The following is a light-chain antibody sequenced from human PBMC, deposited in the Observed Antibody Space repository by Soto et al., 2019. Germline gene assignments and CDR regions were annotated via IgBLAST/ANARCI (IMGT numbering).Light chain of an antibody. CDR2: KAS. V-gene: IGKV1-5*03. J-gene: IGKJ1*01. CDR3: QQYNSYSRT. CDR1: QSISTW. Sequence: DIQMTQSPSTLSASVGDRVTITCRANQSISTWLAWYQQEPGKAPKLLIYKASHLDSGVPSRFISSGSGTECTLTISSLQPDDFATYYCQQYNSYSRTFGQGTKVEIK.